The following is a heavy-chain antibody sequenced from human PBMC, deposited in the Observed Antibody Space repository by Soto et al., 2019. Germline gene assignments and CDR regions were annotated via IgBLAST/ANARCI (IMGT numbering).Heavy chain of an antibody. J-gene: IGHJ5*02. Sequence: GGSLRLSCAASGLTFNRYWMHWVRHAPGKGLVWVSHINTDGSNTNYADPVKGRFTISRDNAKSTLFLQMNSLRDEDTAVYYCAREFCSGGNCYTYYFDPWGQGIPVTVSS. CDR1: GLTFNRYW. CDR3: AREFCSGGNCYTYYFDP. V-gene: IGHV3-74*01. D-gene: IGHD2-15*01. CDR2: INTDGSNT.